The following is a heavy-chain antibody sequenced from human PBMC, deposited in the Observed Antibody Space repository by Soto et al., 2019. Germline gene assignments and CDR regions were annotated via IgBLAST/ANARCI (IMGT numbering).Heavy chain of an antibody. D-gene: IGHD6-13*01. CDR3: AKDGIAAAGTLTH. CDR1: GFTFSSYG. Sequence: LRLSCAASGFTFSSYGMHWVRQAPGKGLEWVAVISYDGSNKYYADSVKGRFTISRDNSKNTLYLQMNSLRAEDTAVYYCAKDGIAAAGTLTHWGQGTLVTVSS. J-gene: IGHJ4*02. CDR2: ISYDGSNK. V-gene: IGHV3-30*18.